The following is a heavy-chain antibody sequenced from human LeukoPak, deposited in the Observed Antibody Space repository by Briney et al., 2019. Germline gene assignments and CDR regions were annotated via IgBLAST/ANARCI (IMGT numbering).Heavy chain of an antibody. CDR3: VKAQGLLAAGDNDL. CDR2: ISSSSYI. D-gene: IGHD6-13*01. J-gene: IGHJ5*02. CDR1: GFTFSSYS. Sequence: GGSLRLSCAASGFTFSSYSMNWVRQAPGKGLEWVSSISSSSYIYYADSVKGRFSIFREVSKNSLYLQTNSLRPDDTAVYYCVKAQGLLAAGDNDLWGQGTLVIVSS. V-gene: IGHV3-21*01.